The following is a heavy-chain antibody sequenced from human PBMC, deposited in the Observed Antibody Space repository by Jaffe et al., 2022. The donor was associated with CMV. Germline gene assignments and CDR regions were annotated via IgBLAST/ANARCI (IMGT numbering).Heavy chain of an antibody. CDR2: IYYSGST. Sequence: QVQLQESGPGLVKPSETLSLTCTVSGGSISSYYWSWIRQPPGKGLEWIGYIYYSGSTNYNPSLKSRVTISVDTSKNQFSLKLSSVTAADTAVYYCARHNFSMSYYYYYYYMDVWGKGTTVTVSS. CDR1: GGSISSYY. J-gene: IGHJ6*03. CDR3: ARHNFSMSYYYYYYYMDV. D-gene: IGHD3-3*02. V-gene: IGHV4-59*08.